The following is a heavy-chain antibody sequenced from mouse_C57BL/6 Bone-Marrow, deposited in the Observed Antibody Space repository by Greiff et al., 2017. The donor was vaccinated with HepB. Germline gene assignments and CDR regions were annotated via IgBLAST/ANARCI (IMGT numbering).Heavy chain of an antibody. CDR1: GYAFSSSW. J-gene: IGHJ3*01. CDR2: IYPGDGDT. D-gene: IGHD2-3*01. CDR3: ARYDGYYGWFAY. V-gene: IGHV1-82*01. Sequence: QVQLKQSGPELVKPGASVKISCKASGYAFSSSWMNWVKQRPGKGLEWIGRIYPGDGDTNYNGKFKGKATLTADKSSSTAYMQLSSLTSEDSAVYFCARYDGYYGWFAYWGQGTLVTVSA.